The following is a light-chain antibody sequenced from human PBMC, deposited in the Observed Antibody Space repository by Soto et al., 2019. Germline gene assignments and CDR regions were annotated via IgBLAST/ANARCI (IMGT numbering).Light chain of an antibody. CDR3: AAWDASLSACV. CDR2: YNN. Sequence: SVLTQPPSASGTAGQVVTISCSGGDSNIGSNSVYWYQHLPRMAPKLLIHYNNQRPSGVPGRFSGSRSGTSASLAIVGLRSEDEAVYYCAAWDASLSACVFGNGTKVTVL. V-gene: IGLV1-47*02. J-gene: IGLJ1*01. CDR1: DSNIGSNS.